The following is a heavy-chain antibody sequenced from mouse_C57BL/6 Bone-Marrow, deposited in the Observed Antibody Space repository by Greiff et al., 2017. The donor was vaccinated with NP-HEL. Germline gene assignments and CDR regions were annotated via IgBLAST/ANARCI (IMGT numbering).Heavy chain of an antibody. D-gene: IGHD2-2*01. CDR1: GYSITSGYD. V-gene: IGHV3-1*01. J-gene: IGHJ3*01. Sequence: ESGPGMVKPSQSLSLTCTVTGYSITSGYDWHWIRHFPGNKLEWMGYISYSGSTNYNPSLKSRISITHDTSKNHFFLKLNSVTTEDTATYYCAREGIYYGYPWFAYWGQGTLVTVSA. CDR3: AREGIYYGYPWFAY. CDR2: ISYSGST.